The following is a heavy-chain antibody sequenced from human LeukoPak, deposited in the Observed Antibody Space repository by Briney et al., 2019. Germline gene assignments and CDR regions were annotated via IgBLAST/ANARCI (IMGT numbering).Heavy chain of an antibody. Sequence: ASVEVSCKASGGTFSSYAISWVRQAPGQGLEWMGRIIPIFGTANYAQKFQGRVTITTDESTSTAYMELSSLRSEDTAVYYCASGFGELLEDYCEYWGQGTLVTVSS. V-gene: IGHV1-69*05. CDR2: IIPIFGTA. CDR3: ASGFGELLEDYCEY. CDR1: GGTFSSYA. D-gene: IGHD3-10*01. J-gene: IGHJ4*02.